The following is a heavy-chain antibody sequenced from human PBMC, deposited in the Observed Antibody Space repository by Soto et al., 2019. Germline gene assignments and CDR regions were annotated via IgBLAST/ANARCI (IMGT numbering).Heavy chain of an antibody. D-gene: IGHD4-17*01. J-gene: IGHJ4*02. CDR1: GFTFGDYA. CDR2: IRSKAYGGTT. CDR3: TRALNYGGNSGGGFDY. Sequence: GGSLRLSCTASGFTFGDYAMSWFRQAPGKGLEWVGFIRSKAYGGTTEYAASVKGRFTISRDDSKSIAYLQMNSLKTEDTAVYYCTRALNYGGNSGGGFDYWGQGTLVTVSS. V-gene: IGHV3-49*03.